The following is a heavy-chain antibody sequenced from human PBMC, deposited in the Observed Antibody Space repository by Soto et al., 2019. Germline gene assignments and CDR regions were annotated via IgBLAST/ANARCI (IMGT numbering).Heavy chain of an antibody. V-gene: IGHV3-30*03. CDR2: ISYYGSNK. J-gene: IGHJ4*02. CDR3: VGGQYYFDY. D-gene: IGHD3-10*01. Sequence: QVQLVESGGGVVQPGRSLRLSCAASGFPFTTYGMHWVREGPGKGLEWVAVISYYGSNKYYADSVKGRFTISRDNSKNTLYLKMNSLRPEDTALYYCVGGQYYFDYRGQGTLVTVSS. CDR1: GFPFTTYG.